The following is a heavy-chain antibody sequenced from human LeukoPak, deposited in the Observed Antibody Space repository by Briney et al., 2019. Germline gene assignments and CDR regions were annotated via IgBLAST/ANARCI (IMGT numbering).Heavy chain of an antibody. D-gene: IGHD3-10*01. CDR2: IYPGDSDT. CDR3: ARRPYYGSGTVGYYYMDV. J-gene: IGHJ6*03. Sequence: GESLKISCKGSGYSFITNWIGWVRQMPGQGLEWMGIIYPGDSDTRYSPSFQGQVTISADKSISTAYLQWSSLKASDTAMYYCARRPYYGSGTVGYYYMDVWGKGTTVTVSS. V-gene: IGHV5-51*01. CDR1: GYSFITNW.